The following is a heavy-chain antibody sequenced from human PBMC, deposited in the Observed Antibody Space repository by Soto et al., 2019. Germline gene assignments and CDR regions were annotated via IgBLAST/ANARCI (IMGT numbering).Heavy chain of an antibody. D-gene: IGHD4-4*01. CDR2: IYYSGFT. CDR1: GGSISSGDYY. J-gene: IGHJ4*02. CDR3: ARSDNYVPFNH. V-gene: IGHV4-30-4*01. Sequence: QVQLQESGPGLVKPSQTLSLTCTASGGSISSGDYYWSWIRQPPGKGLEWIGYIYYSGFTYYNPSLNSRLTMSVDTYKNQFSLKLSSVIAEDTAVYYCARSDNYVPFNHWGQGTLVTVSS.